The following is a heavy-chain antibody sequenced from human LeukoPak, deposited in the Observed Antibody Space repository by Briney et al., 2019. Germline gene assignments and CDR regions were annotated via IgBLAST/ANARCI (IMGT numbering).Heavy chain of an antibody. D-gene: IGHD6-19*01. CDR1: GYTFTSYA. CDR2: INTNTGNP. V-gene: IGHV7-4-1*02. J-gene: IGHJ4*02. Sequence: ASVKVSCKASGYTFTSYAMNWVRQAPGQGLEWMGWINTNTGNPTYAQGFTGRFVFSLDTSVSTAYLQISSLKAEDTAVYYCARVNLPKSQWLANFDYWGQGTLVTVSS. CDR3: ARVNLPKSQWLANFDY.